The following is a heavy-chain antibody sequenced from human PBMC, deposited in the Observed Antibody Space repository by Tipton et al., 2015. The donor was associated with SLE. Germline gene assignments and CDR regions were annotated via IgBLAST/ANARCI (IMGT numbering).Heavy chain of an antibody. V-gene: IGHV4-61*09. CDR3: ARDSSSWGFDY. Sequence: TLSLTCTVSGGSISSGSYYWSWIRQPAGKGLEWIGHIYTSGSTNYNPSLKSRVTISVDTSKNQFSLKLSSVTAADTAVYYCARDSSSWGFDYWGQGTLVTVSS. CDR2: IYTSGST. J-gene: IGHJ4*02. D-gene: IGHD6-6*01. CDR1: GGSISSGSYY.